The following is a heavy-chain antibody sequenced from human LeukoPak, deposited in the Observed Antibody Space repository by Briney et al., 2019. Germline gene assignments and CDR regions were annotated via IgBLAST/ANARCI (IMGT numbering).Heavy chain of an antibody. J-gene: IGHJ4*02. CDR2: ISSSGSTI. D-gene: IGHD2-2*01. Sequence: GGSLRLSCAASGFTFSSYEMNWVRQAPGKGLEGVSYISSSGSTIYYADSVKGRFTISRDNAKTSLYLQMNSLRAEDTAVYYCARGGIVVVPAAEGFDYWGQGTLVTVSS. CDR3: ARGGIVVVPAAEGFDY. V-gene: IGHV3-48*03. CDR1: GFTFSSYE.